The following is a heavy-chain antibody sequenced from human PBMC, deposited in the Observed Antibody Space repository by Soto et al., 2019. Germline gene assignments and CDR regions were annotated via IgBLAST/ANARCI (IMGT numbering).Heavy chain of an antibody. CDR1: GFSLSTSGVG. Sequence: QITLKESGPTLVKPTQPLTLTCTFSGFSLSTSGVGVGWIRQPPGKALEWLALIYCDDDKRYSPSLKSRLTITKDTSKNQVVRTMTNTDPVDTATYYCAHRPYYSDTGSYYFDCWGQGTLVTVSS. CDR2: IYCDDDK. D-gene: IGHD3-22*01. V-gene: IGHV2-5*02. J-gene: IGHJ4*02. CDR3: AHRPYYSDTGSYYFDC.